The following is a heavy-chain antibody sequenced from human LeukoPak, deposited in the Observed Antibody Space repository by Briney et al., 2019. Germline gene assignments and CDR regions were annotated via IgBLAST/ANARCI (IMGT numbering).Heavy chain of an antibody. D-gene: IGHD2-21*01. Sequence: GGSLRLSCAASGYTFTSYAMTWVRQAPGKGLEWVSSITSSSGYIYYADSVKGRFTISRDNAKNSLYLQMNSLRAEDTAVYYCARRAYCGGDCYFNYAFDIWGQGTMVTVSS. V-gene: IGHV3-21*01. CDR1: GYTFTSYA. CDR2: ITSSSGYI. J-gene: IGHJ3*02. CDR3: ARRAYCGGDCYFNYAFDI.